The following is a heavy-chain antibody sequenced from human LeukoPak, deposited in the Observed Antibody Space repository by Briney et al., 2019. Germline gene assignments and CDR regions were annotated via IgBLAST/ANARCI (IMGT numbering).Heavy chain of an antibody. V-gene: IGHV3-30*02. Sequence: GGSLRLSCAASGFTFSSYGMHWVRQAPGKGLEWVAFIRYYGSNKYYADSVKGRFTISRDNSKNTLYLQMNSLRTEDTGVYYCAKDLGYWGQGTLVTVSS. J-gene: IGHJ4*02. CDR2: IRYYGSNK. D-gene: IGHD7-27*01. CDR3: AKDLGY. CDR1: GFTFSSYG.